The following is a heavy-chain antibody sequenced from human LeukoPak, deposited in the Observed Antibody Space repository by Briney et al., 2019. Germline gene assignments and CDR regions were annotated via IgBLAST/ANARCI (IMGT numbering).Heavy chain of an antibody. V-gene: IGHV3-20*04. Sequence: GGSLRLSCAASGFTFDDYGMSWVRQAPGKGLEWVSGINWNGGSTGYADSVKGRFTISRDNAKNSLYLQMNSLRAEDTAVYYCAKDRSILGAFDIWGQGTMVTVSS. CDR2: INWNGGST. CDR3: AKDRSILGAFDI. J-gene: IGHJ3*02. CDR1: GFTFDDYG. D-gene: IGHD3-3*01.